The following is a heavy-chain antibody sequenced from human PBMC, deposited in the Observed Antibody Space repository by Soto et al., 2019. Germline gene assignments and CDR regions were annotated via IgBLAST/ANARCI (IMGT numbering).Heavy chain of an antibody. V-gene: IGHV1-3*01. J-gene: IGHJ4*02. CDR3: ARTSGYYFYDY. CDR1: GYTITSYA. D-gene: IGHD3-3*01. CDR2: INAGNGNT. Sequence: QVQLVQSGAEVKKPGASVKVSCKASGYTITSYAMHWVRQAPGQRLEWMGWINAGNGNTKYSQKFQGRVTITRDTSASTAYMELSSLRSEDTAVYYCARTSGYYFYDYWGQGTLVTVSS.